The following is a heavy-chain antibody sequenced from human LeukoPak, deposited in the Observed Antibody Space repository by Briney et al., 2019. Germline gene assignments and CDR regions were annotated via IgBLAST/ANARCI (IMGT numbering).Heavy chain of an antibody. CDR3: AKDKSGKYDFWSGYYGY. CDR1: GFTFSSYA. J-gene: IGHJ4*02. V-gene: IGHV3-23*01. Sequence: GASLRLSCAASGFTFSSYAMSWVRQAPGKGLEWVSAISGSGGSTYYADSVKGRFTISRDNSKNTLYLQMNSLRAEDTAVYHCAKDKSGKYDFWSGYYGYWGQGTLVTVSS. CDR2: ISGSGGST. D-gene: IGHD3-3*01.